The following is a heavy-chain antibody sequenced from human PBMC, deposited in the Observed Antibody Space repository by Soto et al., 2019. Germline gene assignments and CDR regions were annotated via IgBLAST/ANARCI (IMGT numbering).Heavy chain of an antibody. Sequence: SVKVSCKASGFTFTSSAVQWVRQARGQRLEWIGWIVVGSGNTNYAQKFQERVTITRDMSTSTAYMELSSLRSEDTAVYYCAAESRVYYCDSSGYPPYYYYGMDVWG. CDR2: IVVGSGNT. J-gene: IGHJ6*02. CDR1: GFTFTSSA. D-gene: IGHD3-22*01. CDR3: AAESRVYYCDSSGYPPYYYYGMDV. V-gene: IGHV1-58*01.